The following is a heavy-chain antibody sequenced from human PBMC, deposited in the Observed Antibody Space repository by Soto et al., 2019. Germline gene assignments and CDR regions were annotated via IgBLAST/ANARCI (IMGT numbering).Heavy chain of an antibody. V-gene: IGHV4-39*01. J-gene: IGHJ5*02. CDR3: ARRTPLYASESSRFDP. Sequence: PSETLSLTSTVSGGSISSSDSYWGWIRRPPGKGLEWVGTIDYSGGTTYNPSLESRVTISVDTSKNQFSLRLSFVTAADTAVYYCARRTPLYASESSRFDPWGQGALVTVSS. CDR2: IDYSGGT. D-gene: IGHD3-10*01. CDR1: GGSISSSDSY.